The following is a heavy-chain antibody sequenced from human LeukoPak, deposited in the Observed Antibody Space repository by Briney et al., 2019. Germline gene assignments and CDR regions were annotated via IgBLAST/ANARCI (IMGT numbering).Heavy chain of an antibody. CDR1: GVSFSGYY. V-gene: IGHV4-34*01. Sequence: SETLSLTCAVYGVSFSGYYWSWLRQPPGKGLEWMGEINHSGSTNYNPALRRRVTISVDTSKNQFSLQLSSVTAADTAVYYCAREAGRVDYVWGSSKFDYWGQGTLVTVSS. D-gene: IGHD3-16*01. CDR2: INHSGST. J-gene: IGHJ4*02. CDR3: AREAGRVDYVWGSSKFDY.